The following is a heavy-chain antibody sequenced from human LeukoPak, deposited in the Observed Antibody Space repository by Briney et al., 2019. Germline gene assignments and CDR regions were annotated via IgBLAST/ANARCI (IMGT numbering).Heavy chain of an antibody. CDR2: GSDSGGT. D-gene: IGHD1-26*01. CDR3: AKNGQSGFSFDP. V-gene: IGHV4-34*01. Sequence: SETLSLTCAVYGGSLNGHYWSWIRQPPGKGLEWIGEGSDSGGTKFNPSLRSRVTISADTSKNQFSLKLSSVTAADTAVYYCAKNGQSGFSFDPWGQGTLVTVSS. CDR1: GGSLNGHY. J-gene: IGHJ5*02.